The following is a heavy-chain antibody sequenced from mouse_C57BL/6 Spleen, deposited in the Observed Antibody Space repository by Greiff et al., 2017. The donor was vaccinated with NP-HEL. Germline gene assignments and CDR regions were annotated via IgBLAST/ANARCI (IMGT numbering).Heavy chain of an antibody. D-gene: IGHD1-1*01. CDR1: GYTFTDYE. CDR2: IDPETGGT. Sequence: VKLLESGAELVRPGASVTLSCKASGYTFTDYEMHWVKQTPVHGLEWIGAIDPETGGTAYNQKFKGKAILTADKSSSTAYMELRSLTSEDAAVYYCTEYGSTPGAYWGQGTLVTVSA. V-gene: IGHV1-15*01. J-gene: IGHJ3*01. CDR3: TEYGSTPGAY.